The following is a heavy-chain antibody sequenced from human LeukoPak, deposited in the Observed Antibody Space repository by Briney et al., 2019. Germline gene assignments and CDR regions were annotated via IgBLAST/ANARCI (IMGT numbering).Heavy chain of an antibody. CDR1: GFTFSSYA. CDR2: ISGSGGST. D-gene: IGHD3-22*01. Sequence: PGGSLRLSCAASGFTFSSYAMSWVRQAPGKGLEWVSAISGSGGSTYYADSVKGRFTISRDNSKNTLYLQMNSLRAEDTAVYYCAKNYDSSGYYPFSFRDYWGQGTLVTVSS. J-gene: IGHJ4*02. CDR3: AKNYDSSGYYPFSFRDY. V-gene: IGHV3-23*01.